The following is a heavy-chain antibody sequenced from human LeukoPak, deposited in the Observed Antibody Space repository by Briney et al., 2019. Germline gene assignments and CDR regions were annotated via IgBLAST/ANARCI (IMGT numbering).Heavy chain of an antibody. V-gene: IGHV1-2*02. CDR1: GYTFIDDY. Sequence: ASVKVSCKTSGYTFIDDYIHWVRQAPGQGLEFMGWINPDSGFTNYAQKFKGRVTMTRDTSISTAHLEVRPLRSDDTAVYYCAPTSEAYTSNWNVWGQGTLVTVSS. J-gene: IGHJ4*02. CDR3: APTSEAYTSNWNV. CDR2: INPDSGFT. D-gene: IGHD1-20*01.